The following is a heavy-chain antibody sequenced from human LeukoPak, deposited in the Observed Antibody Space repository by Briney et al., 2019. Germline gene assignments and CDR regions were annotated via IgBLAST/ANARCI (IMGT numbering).Heavy chain of an antibody. J-gene: IGHJ3*02. D-gene: IGHD5-18*01. Sequence: GGSLRLSCAASGFTFSSYWMRWFRQAPGKGLEWVANIKQDGSEKYYVDSVKGRFTISRDNAKNSLYLRMNSLRAEATAVYYCARPYPPAQKIQLWVTGGYAFDIWGQGTMVTVSS. V-gene: IGHV3-7*04. CDR3: ARPYPPAQKIQLWVTGGYAFDI. CDR2: IKQDGSEK. CDR1: GFTFSSYW.